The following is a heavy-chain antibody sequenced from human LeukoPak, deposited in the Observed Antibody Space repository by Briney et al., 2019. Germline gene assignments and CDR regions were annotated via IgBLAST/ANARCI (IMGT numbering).Heavy chain of an antibody. Sequence: GGSLRLSCAASGFTFSGYSMNWVRQAPGKGLEWVSYISSGSSTIYYADSVRGRFTISRDNAKSSLYLQMNSLRAEDTAVYYCARVTYSSLDYWGQGTLVTVSS. CDR3: ARVTYSSLDY. V-gene: IGHV3-48*01. CDR2: ISSGSSTI. D-gene: IGHD4-11*01. CDR1: GFTFSGYS. J-gene: IGHJ4*02.